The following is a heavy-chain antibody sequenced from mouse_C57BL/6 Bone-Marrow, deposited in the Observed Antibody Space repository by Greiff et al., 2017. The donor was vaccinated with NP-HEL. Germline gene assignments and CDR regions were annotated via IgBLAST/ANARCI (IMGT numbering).Heavy chain of an antibody. J-gene: IGHJ2*01. CDR3: TSQFITTGYYFDY. Sequence: QVQLQQSGAELVRPGASVTLSCKASGYTFTDYEMHWVKQTPVHGLEWIGAIDPETGGTAYNQKFKGKAILTADKSSSTAYMELRSLTSEDSAVYYCTSQFITTGYYFDYWGQGTTLTVSS. D-gene: IGHD1-1*01. V-gene: IGHV1-15*01. CDR2: IDPETGGT. CDR1: GYTFTDYE.